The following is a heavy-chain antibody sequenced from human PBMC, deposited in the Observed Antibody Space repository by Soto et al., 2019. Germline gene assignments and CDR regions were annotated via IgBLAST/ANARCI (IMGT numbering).Heavy chain of an antibody. D-gene: IGHD2-2*01. CDR1: GYTFTNYV. V-gene: IGHV1-18*01. CDR2: ISAYNGNT. J-gene: IGHJ4*02. Sequence: ASVKVSCKASGYTFTNYVISWVRQAPGQGLEWMGWISAYNGNTNYAQKLQGRVTMTTDTSTSTAYMELRSLRSDDTAVYYCARDLQPAYFDYWGQGTLVTVSS. CDR3: ARDLQPAYFDY.